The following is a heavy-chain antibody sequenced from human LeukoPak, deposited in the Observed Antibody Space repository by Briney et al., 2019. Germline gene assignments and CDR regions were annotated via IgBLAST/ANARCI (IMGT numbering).Heavy chain of an antibody. V-gene: IGHV1-69*13. D-gene: IGHD3-22*01. CDR3: AREWDFDSSGFYYYY. CDR2: IIPIFGTA. Sequence: SVKVSCKASGGTFSSYAISWVRQAPGQGLEWMGGIIPIFGTANYAQKFQGRVTITADESTRTAYMELSSLRSEDTAIYYCAREWDFDSSGFYYYYWGQGTLVTVSS. CDR1: GGTFSSYA. J-gene: IGHJ4*02.